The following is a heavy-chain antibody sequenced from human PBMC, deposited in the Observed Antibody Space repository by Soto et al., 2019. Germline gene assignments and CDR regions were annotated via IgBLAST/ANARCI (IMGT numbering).Heavy chain of an antibody. CDR2: IIPMFGTA. CDR1: GGTFSTYA. V-gene: IGHV1-69*12. J-gene: IGHJ4*02. D-gene: IGHD5-18*01. Sequence: QVQLVQSGAEVKKPESSVKVSCKAPGGTFSTYAISWVRQAPGQGLEWMGGIIPMFGTANYAQRFQDRDTISADEYTNTVYMELSSLRYEYTAVYFCASGIQLWLRRINNGYSGWGQGTVVTVSS. CDR3: ASGIQLWLRRINNGYSG.